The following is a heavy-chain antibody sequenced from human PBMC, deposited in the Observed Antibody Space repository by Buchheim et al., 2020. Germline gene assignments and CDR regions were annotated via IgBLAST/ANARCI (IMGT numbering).Heavy chain of an antibody. CDR1: GGSINDNNYY. Sequence: QLQMQESGPGLVKPSETLSLTCSVSGGSINDNNYYWAWVRQPPGKCLEWIGSIYYSGGTYYNPSLESRVTVSLAMSNNHFSLKLSSVTAADTAVYYCARTRDYYYYAMDVWGQGTT. J-gene: IGHJ6*02. V-gene: IGHV4-39*02. CDR3: ARTRDYYYYAMDV. CDR2: IYYSGGT. D-gene: IGHD3-10*01.